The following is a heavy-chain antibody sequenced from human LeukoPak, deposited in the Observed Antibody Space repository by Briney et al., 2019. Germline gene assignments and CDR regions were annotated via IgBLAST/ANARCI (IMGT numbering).Heavy chain of an antibody. D-gene: IGHD3-9*01. V-gene: IGHV1-2*02. Sequence: VASVKVSCKASGYTFTGYYLHWVRQAPGQGLEWMGWINPNSGATNYAQKFQGRVTMTRDTSTSTAYMELSRLISDDTAVYYCARDFDYHPLRFDPWGQGTLVTVSS. J-gene: IGHJ5*02. CDR3: ARDFDYHPLRFDP. CDR1: GYTFTGYY. CDR2: INPNSGAT.